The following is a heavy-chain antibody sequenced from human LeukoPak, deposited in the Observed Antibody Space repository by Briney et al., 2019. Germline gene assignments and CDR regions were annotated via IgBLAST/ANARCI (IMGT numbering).Heavy chain of an antibody. CDR3: ARAAAVTNSWYYFDY. CDR1: GDPISSGDHY. D-gene: IGHD2/OR15-2a*01. Sequence: SQTLSLTCTVSGDPISSGDHYWTWIRQPPGKGLEWIGYIRYGGSTYYNPSLKSRVIISVDMSNNQFSLSLNSLSAADSAVYYCARAAAVTNSWYYFDYWGQGTLVTVSS. V-gene: IGHV4-30-4*01. CDR2: IRYGGST. J-gene: IGHJ4*02.